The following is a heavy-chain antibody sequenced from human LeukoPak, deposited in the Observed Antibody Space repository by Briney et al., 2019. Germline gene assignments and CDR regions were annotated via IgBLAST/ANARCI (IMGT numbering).Heavy chain of an antibody. CDR2: IRPSGGST. Sequence: ASVKVSCKAFVYTFTRYYMHWVRQAPGQGPERMGVIRPSGGSTTYAKKYQGRVTLTRDMSTSTDYLELSSLRSEDTAVYYCARDNSVRDEAWWFNPWGQGTLVTVSS. V-gene: IGHV1-46*01. J-gene: IGHJ5*02. D-gene: IGHD5-24*01. CDR1: VYTFTRYY. CDR3: ARDNSVRDEAWWFNP.